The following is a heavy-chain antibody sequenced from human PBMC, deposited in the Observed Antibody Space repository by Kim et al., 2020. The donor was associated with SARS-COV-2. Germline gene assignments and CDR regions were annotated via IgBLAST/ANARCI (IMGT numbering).Heavy chain of an antibody. D-gene: IGHD2-15*01. V-gene: IGHV3-15*01. CDR2: IKSKTDGGTT. CDR3: TTGAVVVVAATDWYFDL. Sequence: GGSLRLSCAASGFTLSNAWMSWVRQAPGKGLEWVGRIKSKTDGGTTDYAAPVKGRFTISRDDSKNTLYLQMNSLKTEDTAVYYCTTGAVVVVAATDWYFDLWGRGTLVTVSS. J-gene: IGHJ2*01. CDR1: GFTLSNAW.